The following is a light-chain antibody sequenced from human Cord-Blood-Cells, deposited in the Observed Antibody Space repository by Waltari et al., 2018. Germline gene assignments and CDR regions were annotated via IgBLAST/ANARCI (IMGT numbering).Light chain of an antibody. J-gene: IGKJ3*01. V-gene: IGKV3-11*01. CDR1: QSVSSY. CDR3: QQRSNWPRFT. CDR2: DAS. Sequence: EIVLTQSPATLSLSPGEIATLSCRASQSVSSYLAWYQQKPGQAPRLLIYDASNRATGIPARFSGSGSGTDFTLTISSLEPEDFAVYYCQQRSNWPRFTFGPGTKV.